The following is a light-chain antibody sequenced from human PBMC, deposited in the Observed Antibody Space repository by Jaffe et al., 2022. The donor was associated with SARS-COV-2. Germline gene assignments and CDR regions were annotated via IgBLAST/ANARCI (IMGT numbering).Light chain of an antibody. Sequence: DIQMTQSPSSLSASVGDRVTITCRASQGISNYLAWYQQKPGKVPKLLIYAASTLQSGVPSRFSGSGSGTDFTLTISSLQPEDVATYYCQKYNSAPPTTFGQGTKVEIK. CDR2: AAS. CDR3: QKYNSAPPTT. J-gene: IGKJ1*01. V-gene: IGKV1-27*01. CDR1: QGISNY.